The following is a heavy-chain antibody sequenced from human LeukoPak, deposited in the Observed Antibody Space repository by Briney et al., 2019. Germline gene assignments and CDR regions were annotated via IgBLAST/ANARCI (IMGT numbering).Heavy chain of an antibody. CDR1: GYTFNSYG. Sequence: ASVKVSCKASGYTFNSYGISWVRQAPGQGLEWMGGISAYNGNTNYAQKLQGRVTMTTDTSTSTAYMELRSLRSDDTAVYYCARDFPMITFGGVIQGETFDYWSQGTLVTVSS. CDR2: ISAYNGNT. CDR3: ARDFPMITFGGVIQGETFDY. V-gene: IGHV1-18*01. J-gene: IGHJ4*02. D-gene: IGHD3-16*02.